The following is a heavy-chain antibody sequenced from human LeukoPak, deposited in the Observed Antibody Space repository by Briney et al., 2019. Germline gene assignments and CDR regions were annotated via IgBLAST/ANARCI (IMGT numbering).Heavy chain of an antibody. CDR2: INPNSGGT. CDR1: GYTFTGYY. CDR3: ARAYCSGGSCYGNYYYYGMDV. Sequence: ASVKVSCKASGYTFTGYYMHWVRQAPGQGLDWMGWINPNSGGTNYAQKFQGWVTMTRDTSISTAYMELSRLRSDDTAVYYCARAYCSGGSCYGNYYYYGMDVWGKGTTVTVSS. D-gene: IGHD2-15*01. V-gene: IGHV1-2*04. J-gene: IGHJ6*04.